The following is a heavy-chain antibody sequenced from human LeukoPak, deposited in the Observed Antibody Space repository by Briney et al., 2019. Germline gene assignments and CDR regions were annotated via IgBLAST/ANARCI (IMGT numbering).Heavy chain of an antibody. V-gene: IGHV3-74*01. CDR3: ANGGYSYGLSIDYGMDV. D-gene: IGHD5-18*01. CDR2: INSDGSST. Sequence: GGSLRLSCAASGFTFSSYWMHWVRQAPGKGLVWVSRINSDGSSTSYADSVKGRFTISRDNAKNTLYLQMNSLRAEDTAVYYCANGGYSYGLSIDYGMDVWGQGTTVTVSS. CDR1: GFTFSSYW. J-gene: IGHJ6*02.